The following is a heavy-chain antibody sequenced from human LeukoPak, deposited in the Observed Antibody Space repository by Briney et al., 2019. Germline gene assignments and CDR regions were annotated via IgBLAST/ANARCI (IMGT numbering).Heavy chain of an antibody. V-gene: IGHV1-2*02. CDR1: GYTFTAYY. CDR3: ARGEGNSYGDY. CDR2: INPNSGGT. Sequence: ASVMVSCKASGYTFTAYYVHWVRQAPGQGLEWIGWINPNSGGTNYAQKFQGRVTMTRDTSISTAYMELSRLRSDDTAVYYCARGEGNSYGDYWGQGTLVTVSS. J-gene: IGHJ4*03. D-gene: IGHD4-23*01.